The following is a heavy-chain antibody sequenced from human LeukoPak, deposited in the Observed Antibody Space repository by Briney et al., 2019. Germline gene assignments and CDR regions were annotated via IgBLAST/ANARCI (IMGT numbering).Heavy chain of an antibody. J-gene: IGHJ4*02. CDR2: ITGSGGST. V-gene: IGHV3-23*01. CDR1: GFTFSSYA. CDR3: AKVVYYGSENVDY. Sequence: GGSLRLSCAASGFTFSSYAMSWVRQAPGKGLEWVSSITGSGGSTYYADSVKGRFTISRDNSKNTLYLQMNSLSADDTAVHYCAKVVYYGSENVDYWGQGTLVTVSS. D-gene: IGHD3-10*01.